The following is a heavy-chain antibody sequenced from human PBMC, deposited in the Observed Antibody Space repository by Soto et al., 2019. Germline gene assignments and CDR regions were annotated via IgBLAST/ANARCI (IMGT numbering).Heavy chain of an antibody. CDR1: GYTFTNYG. CDR3: ARPITSPDHLDI. J-gene: IGHJ3*02. CDR2: ISAYNGNT. D-gene: IGHD1-20*01. Sequence: QVQLVQSGAEVKKPGASVKVSCKASGYTFTNYGISWVRQAPGQGLEWMGWISAYNGNTDYVQKLQGRVTMTPDTSTSTAYMELRRLRSDDTAVYYCARPITSPDHLDIWGQGTMVTVSS. V-gene: IGHV1-18*01.